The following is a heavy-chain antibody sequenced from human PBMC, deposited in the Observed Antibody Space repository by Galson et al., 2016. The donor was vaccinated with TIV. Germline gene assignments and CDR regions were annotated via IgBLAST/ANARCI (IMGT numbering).Heavy chain of an antibody. Sequence: CAISGDSVSSNSAAWNWIRQSPSRGLEWLGRTYCRSRCYYDYAVSVKSRITIESDTSKNQFSLQLNSVTSEDTAVYYCARAAGRNGATGHATCESFDFWGQGTMVTVAS. J-gene: IGHJ3*01. CDR2: TYCRSRCYY. V-gene: IGHV6-1*01. CDR3: ARAAGRNGATGHATCESFDF. D-gene: IGHD3-10*01. CDR1: GDSVSSNSAA.